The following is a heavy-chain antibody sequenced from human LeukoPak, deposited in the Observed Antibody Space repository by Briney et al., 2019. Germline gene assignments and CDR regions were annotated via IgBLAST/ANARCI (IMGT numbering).Heavy chain of an antibody. CDR1: GGSISSSSYY. J-gene: IGHJ4*02. D-gene: IGHD1-26*01. CDR3: ASEIVGAIFFDY. V-gene: IGHV4-39*01. CDR2: IYYSGST. Sequence: PSETLSLTCTVSGGSISSSSYYWGWIRQPPGKGLEWIGSIYYSGSTYYNPSLKSRVTISVDTSKNQFSLKLSSVTAADTAVYYCASEIVGAIFFDYWGQGTLVTVSS.